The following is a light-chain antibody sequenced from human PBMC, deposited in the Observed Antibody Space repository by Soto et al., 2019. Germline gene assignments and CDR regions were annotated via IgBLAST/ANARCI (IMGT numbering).Light chain of an antibody. J-gene: IGKJ2*01. CDR3: MQGSHWPPRYT. Sequence: VVMTQSPLSLPVTLGQPASISCRSSQSLVYGDANSFFNWFHQRPGQPPSRLIYQVSNRDSGVTDRFSGSGSATDFTLRISRVEAEDVGVYYCMQGSHWPPRYTFGQGTKLEIK. CDR1: QSLVYGDANSF. CDR2: QVS. V-gene: IGKV2-30*01.